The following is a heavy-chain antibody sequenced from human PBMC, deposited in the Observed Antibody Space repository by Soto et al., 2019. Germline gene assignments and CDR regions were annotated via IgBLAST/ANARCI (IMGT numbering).Heavy chain of an antibody. CDR3: AKTQDSSGYYPGWFDP. D-gene: IGHD3-22*01. CDR1: GFTFSSYA. V-gene: IGHV3-23*01. Sequence: GGSLRLSCAASGFTFSSYAMSWVLQAPGKGLEWVSAISGSGGSTYYADSVKGRFTISRDNSKNTLYLQMNSLRAEDTAVYYCAKTQDSSGYYPGWFDPWGQGTLVTVSS. CDR2: ISGSGGST. J-gene: IGHJ5*02.